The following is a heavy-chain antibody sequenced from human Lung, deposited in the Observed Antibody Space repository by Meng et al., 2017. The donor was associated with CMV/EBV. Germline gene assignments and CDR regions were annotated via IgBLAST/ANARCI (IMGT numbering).Heavy chain of an antibody. CDR1: GYTFTSYG. CDR2: ISAYNGNT. D-gene: IGHD3-10*01. Sequence: ASVKVSCKASGYTFTSYGISWVRQAPGQGLEWMEWISAYNGNTNYAQKFQGRVIMTTDTFTSTAYMELRSLRSDDTAVYYCARDWELVTHGGDYWGQGTLVTGSS. CDR3: ARDWELVTHGGDY. V-gene: IGHV1-18*01. J-gene: IGHJ4*02.